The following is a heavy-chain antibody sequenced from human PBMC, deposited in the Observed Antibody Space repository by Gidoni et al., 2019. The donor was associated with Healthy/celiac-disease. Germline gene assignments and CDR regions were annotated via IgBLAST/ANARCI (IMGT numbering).Heavy chain of an antibody. CDR1: GFTFSSYA. D-gene: IGHD2-15*01. V-gene: IGHV3-30*01. CDR3: AEGQRCSGGSCYSYYYYYMDV. J-gene: IGHJ6*03. Sequence: QVQLVESGGGVVQPGRSLRLSCAASGFTFSSYAMHWVRQAPGKGLEWVAVISYDGSNKYYADSVKGRFTISRDNSKNTLYLQMNSLRAEDTAVYYCAEGQRCSGGSCYSYYYYYMDVWGKGTTVTVSS. CDR2: ISYDGSNK.